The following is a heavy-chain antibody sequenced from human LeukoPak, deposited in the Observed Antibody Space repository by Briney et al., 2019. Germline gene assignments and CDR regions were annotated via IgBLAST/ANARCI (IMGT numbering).Heavy chain of an antibody. V-gene: IGHV3-7*01. CDR3: ARAGSNIVVVPNWFDP. CDR1: GFTFSSYW. D-gene: IGHD2-2*01. Sequence: PGGSLRLSCAASGFTFSSYWMSRVRQAPGKGLEWVANIKKDGSEKYYVDSVKGRFTISRDNAKTSLYLQMNSLRAEDTAVYYCARAGSNIVVVPNWFDPWGQGTLVTVSS. CDR2: IKKDGSEK. J-gene: IGHJ5*02.